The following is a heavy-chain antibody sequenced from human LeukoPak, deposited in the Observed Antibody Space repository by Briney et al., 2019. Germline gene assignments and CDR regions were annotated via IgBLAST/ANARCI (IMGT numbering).Heavy chain of an antibody. CDR2: ISSSSSYI. CDR1: GSTFSSYS. CDR3: ARAMQYCSGGSCYSGTVGY. J-gene: IGHJ4*02. D-gene: IGHD2-15*01. Sequence: TGGSLRLSCAASGSTFSSYSMNWVRQAPGKGLEWVSSISSSSSYIYYADSVKGRFTISRDNAKNSLYLQMNSLRAEDTAVYYCARAMQYCSGGSCYSGTVGYWGQGTLVTVSS. V-gene: IGHV3-21*01.